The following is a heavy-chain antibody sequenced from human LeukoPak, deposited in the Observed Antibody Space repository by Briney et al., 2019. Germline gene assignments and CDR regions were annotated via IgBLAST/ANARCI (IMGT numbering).Heavy chain of an antibody. J-gene: IGHJ6*02. CDR3: ARARYSSVGMDI. CDR2: INPNSGGT. V-gene: IGHV1-2*02. Sequence: ASVKVSCKASGYTFTGYYMHWVRQAPGQGLEWMGWINPNSGGTNYAQKFQGRVTMTRDTSISTAYMELSSLRSEDTAVYYCARARYSSVGMDIWGQGTTVTVSS. D-gene: IGHD6-19*01. CDR1: GYTFTGYY.